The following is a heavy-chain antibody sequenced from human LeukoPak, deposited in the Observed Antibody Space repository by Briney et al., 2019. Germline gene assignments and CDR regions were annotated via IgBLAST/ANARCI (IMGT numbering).Heavy chain of an antibody. CDR1: GLPFSSYS. V-gene: IGHV3-21*01. CDR3: ARPLTGNDAFDI. CDR2: IGSSSRYI. J-gene: IGHJ3*02. Sequence: PGGSLRLSCVASGLPFSSYSMNWIRQAPGKGLEWVASIGSSSRYIFYADSMKGRFTISRDNAKNSLFLQMNSLGAADTAIYYCARPLTGNDAFDIWGHGTIVTVSS. D-gene: IGHD1-20*01.